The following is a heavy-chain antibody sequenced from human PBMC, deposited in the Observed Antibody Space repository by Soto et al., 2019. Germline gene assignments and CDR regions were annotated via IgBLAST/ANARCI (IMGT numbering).Heavy chain of an antibody. J-gene: IGHJ6*03. CDR1: GFTVSSNY. CDR2: IYSGGST. Sequence: PGGSLRLSCAASGFTVSSNYMSWVRQAPGKGLEWVSVIYSGGSTYYADSVKGRFTISRDNSKNTLYLQMNSLRAEDTAVYYCARDWGTKLTYHYYHLAVPGQRTTVPVSS. V-gene: IGHV3-66*01. CDR3: ARDWGTKLTYHYYHLAV. D-gene: IGHD3-16*01.